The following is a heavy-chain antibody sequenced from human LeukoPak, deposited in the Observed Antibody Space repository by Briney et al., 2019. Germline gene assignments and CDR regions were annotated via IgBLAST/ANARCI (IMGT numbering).Heavy chain of an antibody. CDR1: VGSLSSYY. Sequence: EPSETLSLTCSVSVGSLSSYYWGWIRQPAGKGVEWIGRIYCSGSTNYNPSLKRRVTMSVDTSKNQFSLKLSSVTAADTAVYYCARLSGSSWYDYYYYYMDVWGKGTTVTVSS. V-gene: IGHV4-4*07. J-gene: IGHJ6*03. CDR2: IYCSGST. CDR3: ARLSGSSWYDYYYYYMDV. D-gene: IGHD6-13*01.